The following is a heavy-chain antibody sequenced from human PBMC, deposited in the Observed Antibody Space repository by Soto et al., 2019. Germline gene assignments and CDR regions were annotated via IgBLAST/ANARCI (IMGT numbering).Heavy chain of an antibody. CDR1: GFTFTRSA. J-gene: IGHJ6*02. Sequence: SVKVSCKASGFTFTRSAVQWVRQARGQRLEWIGWIVVGSGNTHYAQKFQERVTITRDMSTSTAYMELSSLRSEDTAVYYCAADVHLGPYYDYGMDVWGQGTTVTVSS. CDR2: IVVGSGNT. CDR3: AADVHLGPYYDYGMDV. V-gene: IGHV1-58*01.